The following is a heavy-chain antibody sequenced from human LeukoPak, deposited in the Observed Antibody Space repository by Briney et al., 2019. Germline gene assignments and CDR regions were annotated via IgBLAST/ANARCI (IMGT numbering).Heavy chain of an antibody. J-gene: IGHJ4*02. CDR2: ISYTGST. V-gene: IGHV4-39*01. D-gene: IGHD1/OR15-1a*01. CDR1: GGSISSGSYY. Sequence: SETLSLTCTVSGGSISSGSYYWGWIRQPPGKGLEWIGSISYTGSTYYNPSLQSRVTISVDTSKNQFSLKLNSVTAADTGVYSCARHNGLKQSTYEADYFDYWGQGTLVTVSS. CDR3: ARHNGLKQSTYEADYFDY.